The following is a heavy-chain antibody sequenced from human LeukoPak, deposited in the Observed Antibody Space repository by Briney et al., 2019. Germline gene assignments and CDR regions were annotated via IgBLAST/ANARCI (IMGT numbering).Heavy chain of an antibody. Sequence: GASVKVSCKASGYTFISLGINWVRQAPGQGLEWMGWITPYNGNTNYAQRFQGGVTMTTDTSTSTAYMELRSLKSDDTAVYYCTRGRAGLDGFDIWGQGTMVTVSS. V-gene: IGHV1-18*01. J-gene: IGHJ3*02. D-gene: IGHD3-16*01. CDR2: ITPYNGNT. CDR1: GYTFISLG. CDR3: TRGRAGLDGFDI.